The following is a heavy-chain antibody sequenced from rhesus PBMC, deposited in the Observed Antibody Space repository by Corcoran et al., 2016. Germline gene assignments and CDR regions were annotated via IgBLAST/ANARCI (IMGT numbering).Heavy chain of an antibody. Sequence: EVQLVQSGAEVKSPGESLRISCKTSGSRVPSYWISWVRQSPGKGLEWMGAIDPSDSDTRYSPAFQCQVTISADKSISTAYLQWSSLKASDSATYYCAKCYYDSGSGYNSLDVWGRGVLVTVSS. CDR1: GSRVPSYW. D-gene: IGHD3-28*01. V-gene: IGHV5-2*01. CDR3: AKCYYDSGSGYNSLDV. CDR2: IDPSDSDT. J-gene: IGHJ5-2*02.